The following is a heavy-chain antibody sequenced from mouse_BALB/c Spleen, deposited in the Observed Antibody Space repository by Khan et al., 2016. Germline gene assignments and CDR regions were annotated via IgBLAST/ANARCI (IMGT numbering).Heavy chain of an antibody. Sequence: QVQLQQSGAELAKPGASVKMSCKASGYTFTSYWMHWVKQRPGQGLEWIGYINPSTGYTEYNQKFKDKATLTADKSSSTAYMQLSSLTSEDSAVYYGASDDGYCAYWGQGTLVTVS. D-gene: IGHD2-3*01. V-gene: IGHV1-7*01. J-gene: IGHJ3*01. CDR1: GYTFTSYW. CDR2: INPSTGYT. CDR3: ASDDGYCAY.